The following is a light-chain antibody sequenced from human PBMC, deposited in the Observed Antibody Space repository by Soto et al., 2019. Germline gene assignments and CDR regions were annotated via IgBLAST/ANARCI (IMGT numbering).Light chain of an antibody. CDR1: QSISNW. CDR2: HAS. J-gene: IGKJ1*01. Sequence: IQMTQSPSTLPSSFGDRVTITCRASQSISNWLAWYQQKPGTAPKVLIYHASNLQSGVPSRFIGSGSGTEFTLTISRMQPDYLATYYCPQYNSYSFGQGTKVDNK. V-gene: IGKV1-5*01. CDR3: PQYNSYS.